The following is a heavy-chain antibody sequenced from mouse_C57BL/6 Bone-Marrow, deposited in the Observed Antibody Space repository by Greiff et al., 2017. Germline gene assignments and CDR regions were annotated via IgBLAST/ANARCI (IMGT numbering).Heavy chain of an antibody. D-gene: IGHD1-1*02. CDR3: AIDAWWAMDY. CDR1: GFTFSDFY. Sequence: EVQLLESGAGLVQPGRSLRLSCATSGFTFSDFYMEWVSQAPGKGLEWIAASRHKANYYTSEHSASGKGPFIVSRDTSKGILYLQSNALGAEDTAIYYCAIDAWWAMDYWGQGTSVTVSS. CDR2: SRHKANYYTS. J-gene: IGHJ4*01. V-gene: IGHV7-1*01.